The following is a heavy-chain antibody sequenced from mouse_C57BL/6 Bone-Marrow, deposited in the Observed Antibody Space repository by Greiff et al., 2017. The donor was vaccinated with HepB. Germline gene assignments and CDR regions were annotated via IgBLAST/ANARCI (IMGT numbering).Heavy chain of an antibody. D-gene: IGHD1-1*01. J-gene: IGHJ2*01. CDR2: INPNNGGT. Sequence: EVKLQESGPELVKPGASVKMSCKASGYTFTDYNMHWVKQSHGKSLEWIGYINPNNGGTSYNQKFKGKATLTVNKSSSTAYMELRSLTSEDSAVYYCARWGPPYGSSYQDLGYWGQGTTLTVSS. CDR1: GYTFTDYN. V-gene: IGHV1-22*01. CDR3: ARWGPPYGSSYQDLGY.